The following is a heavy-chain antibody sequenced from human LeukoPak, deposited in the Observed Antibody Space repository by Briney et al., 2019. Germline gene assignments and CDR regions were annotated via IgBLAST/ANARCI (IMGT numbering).Heavy chain of an antibody. CDR1: GYTFTSYG. CDR3: ARSGRDYGDYDY. CDR2: ISAYNGNT. Sequence: ASVKVSFKASGYTFTSYGISWVRQAPGQGLEWMGWISAYNGNTNYAQNLQGRVTMTTDTSTSTAYIELRSLRSDDTAAYYCARSGRDYGDYDYWGQGTLVTVSS. D-gene: IGHD4-17*01. V-gene: IGHV1-18*01. J-gene: IGHJ4*02.